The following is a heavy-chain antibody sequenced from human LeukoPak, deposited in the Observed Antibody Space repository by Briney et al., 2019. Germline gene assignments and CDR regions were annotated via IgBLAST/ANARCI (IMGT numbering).Heavy chain of an antibody. Sequence: SETLSLTCTVSGGSISSYYWSWIRQPPGKGLEWIGYIYYSGSTNYNPSLKSRVTISVDTSKNQFSLKLSSVTAADTAVYYCAREKNGNEPFDYWGQGTLVTVSS. D-gene: IGHD4-23*01. CDR1: GGSISSYY. J-gene: IGHJ4*02. CDR3: AREKNGNEPFDY. V-gene: IGHV4-59*01. CDR2: IYYSGST.